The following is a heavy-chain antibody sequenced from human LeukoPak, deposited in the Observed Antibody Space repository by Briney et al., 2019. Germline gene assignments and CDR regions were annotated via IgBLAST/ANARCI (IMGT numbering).Heavy chain of an antibody. J-gene: IGHJ4*02. CDR1: GLTFSTYD. CDR3: AVLVGATKY. Sequence: GGSLRLSCAAAGLTFSTYDMSWVRRAPGKGLEWVSALTGSGASTYYADSVKGRFTISRDNSKNTLYLQMNSLRVEDTAVYYCAVLVGATKYWGQGTLVTVSS. D-gene: IGHD1-26*01. CDR2: LTGSGAST. V-gene: IGHV3-23*01.